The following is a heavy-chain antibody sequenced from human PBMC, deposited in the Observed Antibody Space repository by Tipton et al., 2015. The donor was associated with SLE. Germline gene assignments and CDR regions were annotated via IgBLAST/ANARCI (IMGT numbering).Heavy chain of an antibody. Sequence: GSLRLSCTASGFTFSAYAMHWVRQTPGKGLEYVSAISSDGITTYYANSVKGGFTISRDNSKNTLYLQMGSLRGEDMAVYYCAREKRPNTDDAFDIWGQGTMVTVSS. J-gene: IGHJ3*02. CDR2: ISSDGITT. V-gene: IGHV3-64*01. CDR1: GFTFSAYA. D-gene: IGHD2-8*01. CDR3: AREKRPNTDDAFDI.